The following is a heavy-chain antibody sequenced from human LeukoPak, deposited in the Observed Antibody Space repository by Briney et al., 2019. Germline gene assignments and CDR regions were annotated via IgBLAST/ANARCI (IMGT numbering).Heavy chain of an antibody. CDR3: AREGGRVGSSYSFDAFDI. CDR2: IYSGGST. D-gene: IGHD3-22*01. CDR1: GFTVSSNY. Sequence: PGGSLRLSCAASGFTVSSNYMSWVRQAPGKGLEWVSVIYSGGSTYYADSVKGRFTISRDNSKNTLYLQMNSLRAEDTAVYYCAREGGRVGSSYSFDAFDIWGQGTMVTVSS. J-gene: IGHJ3*02. V-gene: IGHV3-66*01.